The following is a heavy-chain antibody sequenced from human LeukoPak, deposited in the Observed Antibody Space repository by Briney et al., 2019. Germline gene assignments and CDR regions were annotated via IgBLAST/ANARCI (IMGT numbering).Heavy chain of an antibody. J-gene: IGHJ4*02. CDR3: ARGRYSSGWFLVWYFDY. V-gene: IGHV4-39*07. CDR1: SGSISTSNYY. Sequence: PSETLSLTCTVSSGSISTSNYYWGWVRQPPGKALEWIGNIFYSGSTYYSPSLKSRVTISLDTSKNQFSLKLSSVTAADTAVYYCARGRYSSGWFLVWYFDYWGQGTLVTVSS. CDR2: IFYSGST. D-gene: IGHD6-19*01.